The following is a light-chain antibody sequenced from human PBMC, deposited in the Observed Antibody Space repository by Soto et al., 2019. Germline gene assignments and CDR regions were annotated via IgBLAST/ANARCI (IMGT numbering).Light chain of an antibody. CDR2: DVS. CDR3: SSYTSSSTLKEGKNV. Sequence: QSALTQPASVSGSPGQSITISGTGTSSDVGGYNYVSWYQQHPGKAPKLMIYDVSNRPSGVSNRFSGSKSGNTASLTISGLQAEDEADYYCSSYTSSSTLKEGKNVFGTGTKLTVL. CDR1: SSDVGGYNY. V-gene: IGLV2-14*01. J-gene: IGLJ1*01.